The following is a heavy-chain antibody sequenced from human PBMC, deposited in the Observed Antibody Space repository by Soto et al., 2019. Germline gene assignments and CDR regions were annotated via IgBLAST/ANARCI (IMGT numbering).Heavy chain of an antibody. CDR3: ARDQSIAAHYYYYGMDV. CDR1: GFTFSSYG. J-gene: IGHJ6*02. CDR2: IWYDGSNK. Sequence: QGQLVESGGGVVQPGRSLRLSCAASGFTFSSYGMHGVLQAPGKGLEWVAVIWYDGSNKYSADSVKGRFTISRDNSKNTLYLQMNSLRAEDTAVYYCARDQSIAAHYYYYGMDVWGQGTTVTVSS. D-gene: IGHD6-6*01. V-gene: IGHV3-33*01.